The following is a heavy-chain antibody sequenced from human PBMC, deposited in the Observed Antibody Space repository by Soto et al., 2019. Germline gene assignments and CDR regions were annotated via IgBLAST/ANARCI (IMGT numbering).Heavy chain of an antibody. V-gene: IGHV3-21*06. J-gene: IGHJ6*02. CDR1: GFTFTRYS. CDR2: ISSTTNYI. CDR3: ARETQRRFLPYGMDV. Sequence: GGSLRLSCAASGFTFTRYSMNWVRQAPGKGLEWVSSISSTTNYIYYGDSMKGRFTISRDNAKNSLYLEMKSLTPEDTAVYYCARETQRRFLPYGMDVWGQGTTVTVSS.